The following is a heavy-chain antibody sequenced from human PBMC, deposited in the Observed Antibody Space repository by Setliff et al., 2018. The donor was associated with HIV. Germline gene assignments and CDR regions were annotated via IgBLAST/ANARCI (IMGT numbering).Heavy chain of an antibody. J-gene: IGHJ3*02. CDR3: ARGPYGPPDAFDI. V-gene: IGHV2-70*04. Sequence: SGPTLVNPTQTLTLTCTFSGFSLSTSGMRVTWIRQPPGKALEWLARIDWDDDKFYSTSLKTRLTISKDTSKNQVVLTMTNMGPVDTATYYCARGPYGPPDAFDIWGQGTMVTVSS. CDR1: GFSLSTSGMR. CDR2: IDWDDDK. D-gene: IGHD3-10*01.